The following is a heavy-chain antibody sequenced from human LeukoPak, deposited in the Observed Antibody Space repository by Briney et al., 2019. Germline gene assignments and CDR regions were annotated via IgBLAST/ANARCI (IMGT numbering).Heavy chain of an antibody. CDR3: ARSQSGVFDV. V-gene: IGHV3-74*01. D-gene: IGHD2-15*01. Sequence: GGSLRLSCVVSGFTFTNYWMQWVRQVPGKGLVWVARMNSDGTSIIHADSVKGRFAISRDNAENTLYLQMNSLRPEDTALYYCARSQSGVFDVWGQGTMVIVSS. CDR2: MNSDGTSI. J-gene: IGHJ3*01. CDR1: GFTFTNYW.